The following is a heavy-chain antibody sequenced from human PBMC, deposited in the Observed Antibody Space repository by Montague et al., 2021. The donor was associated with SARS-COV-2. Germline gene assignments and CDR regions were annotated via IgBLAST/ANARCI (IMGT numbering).Heavy chain of an antibody. Sequence: SETLSLTCTVSGGSVNSGGYYWSWIRQPPGKGLEWIGNIYYSGTTNYNPSLKSRVTISVDTSKNQFSLKLSSVTAADTGLYYCARHDHTDFGNPNWFDPWGQGTLVTVSS. CDR1: GGSVNSGGYY. D-gene: IGHD5-18*01. CDR2: IYYSGTT. J-gene: IGHJ5*02. V-gene: IGHV4-61*08. CDR3: ARHDHTDFGNPNWFDP.